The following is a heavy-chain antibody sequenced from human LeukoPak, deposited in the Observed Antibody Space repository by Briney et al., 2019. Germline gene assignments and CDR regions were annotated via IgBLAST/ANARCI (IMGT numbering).Heavy chain of an antibody. CDR2: FDPEDGET. D-gene: IGHD3-10*01. J-gene: IGHJ4*02. CDR1: GYTLTELS. CDR3: ATGVWFGELFAGDFDY. V-gene: IGHV1-24*01. Sequence: ASVTVSCKVSGYTLTELSMHWVRQAPGKGLEWMGGFDPEDGETIYAQKFQGRVTMTEDTSTDTAYMELSSLRSEDTAVYYCATGVWFGELFAGDFDYWGQGTLVTVSS.